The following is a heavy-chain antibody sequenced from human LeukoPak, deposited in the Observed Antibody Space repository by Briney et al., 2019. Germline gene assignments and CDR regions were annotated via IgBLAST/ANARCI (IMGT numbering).Heavy chain of an antibody. D-gene: IGHD6-19*01. V-gene: IGHV3-23*01. CDR2: ISGSGGST. CDR3: AKQGQRVGQWLVFFDY. CDR1: GFTFSSYA. J-gene: IGHJ4*02. Sequence: PGGSLRLSCAASGFTFSSYAMSWVRQAPGKGLEWVSAISGSGGSTYYADSVKGRFTISRDNSKNTLYLQMNSLRAEDTAVYYCAKQGQRVGQWLVFFDYWGQGTLVTVSS.